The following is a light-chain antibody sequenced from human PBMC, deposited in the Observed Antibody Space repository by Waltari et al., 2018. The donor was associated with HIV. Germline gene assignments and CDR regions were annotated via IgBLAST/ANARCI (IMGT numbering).Light chain of an antibody. CDR1: CSNLGAGLD. CDR3: QSYGRGGSGSAV. V-gene: IGLV1-40*01. CDR2: DNT. Sequence: QSVLTQPPSVSGAPGQRVSISCTGACSNLGAGLDVHCYQQIPGSAPTLLIYDNTNRPTGVSSRFSGPKSGASASLAITGLQADEGAYYYCQSYGRGGSGSAVFGGGTKLTVL. J-gene: IGLJ2*01.